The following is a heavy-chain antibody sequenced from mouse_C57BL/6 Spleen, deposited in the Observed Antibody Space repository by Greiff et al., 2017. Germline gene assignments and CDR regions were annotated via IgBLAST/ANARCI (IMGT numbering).Heavy chain of an antibody. V-gene: IGHV1-64*01. CDR1: GYTFTSYW. D-gene: IGHD1-1*01. CDR2: IYPSSGST. J-gene: IGHJ1*03. CDR3: TNYYGSSYWYFGV. Sequence: QVQLQQPGAELVKPGASVKLSCKASGYTFTSYWMHWVKQRPGQGLEWIGMIYPSSGSTNYNEKFKSKATLTVDKSSSTAYMQLSSLTSEDSAVYCCTNYYGSSYWYFGVWGTGTTVTVSS.